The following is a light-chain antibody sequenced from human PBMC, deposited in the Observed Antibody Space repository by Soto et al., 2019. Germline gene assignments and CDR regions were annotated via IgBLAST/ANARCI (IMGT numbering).Light chain of an antibody. Sequence: QSALTQPASVSGSPGQSITISCTGTSSDVGGYNCVSWYQQHTGKAPKLMIYDVSNRPSGVSNRFSGSKSGDTASLTISGLQAEGEADYYCSSCGSNSPYVFGTGTKLTVL. CDR1: SSDVGGYNC. V-gene: IGLV2-14*01. CDR3: SSCGSNSPYV. J-gene: IGLJ1*01. CDR2: DVS.